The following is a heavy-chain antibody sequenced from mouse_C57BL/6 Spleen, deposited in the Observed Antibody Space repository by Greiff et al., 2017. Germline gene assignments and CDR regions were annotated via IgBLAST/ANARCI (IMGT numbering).Heavy chain of an antibody. Sequence: QVQLQQPGAVLVMPGASVKLSCKASGYTFTSYWMHWVKQRPGQGLEWIGEIDPSDSYTNYNQKFKGKSTLTVDKSSSTAYMQLSSLTSEDSAVYYCARGGNYEDYAMDYWGQGTSVTVSS. CDR1: GYTFTSYW. CDR3: ARGGNYEDYAMDY. J-gene: IGHJ4*01. V-gene: IGHV1-69*01. D-gene: IGHD2-1*01. CDR2: IDPSDSYT.